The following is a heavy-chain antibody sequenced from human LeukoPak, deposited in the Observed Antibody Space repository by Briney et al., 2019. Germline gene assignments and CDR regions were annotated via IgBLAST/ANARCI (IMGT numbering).Heavy chain of an antibody. D-gene: IGHD6-19*01. CDR3: ARSFQWLNGYYMDV. V-gene: IGHV1-69*06. CDR1: GGTFSSYA. Sequence: SVKVSCKASGGTFSSYAISWVRQAPGQGLEWMGGIIPIFGTANYAQKFQGRVTITADKSTSTAYMELSSLRSADTAVYYRARSFQWLNGYYMDVWGKGTTVTVSS. CDR2: IIPIFGTA. J-gene: IGHJ6*03.